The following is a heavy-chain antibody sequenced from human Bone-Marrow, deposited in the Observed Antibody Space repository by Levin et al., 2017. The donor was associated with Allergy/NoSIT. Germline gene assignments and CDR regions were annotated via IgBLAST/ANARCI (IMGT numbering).Heavy chain of an antibody. V-gene: IGHV3-23*01. Sequence: HSGGSLRLSCAASGFTFSNYAMSWVRQAPGKGLEWVSVIIGSGDTTYYADSVKGRFTISRDNFKNTLYLQMNSLRAEDTAIYYCAKDLRVVNGPIPPKTPGRRNHRYDILTGPFDSWGQGTLVTVSS. D-gene: IGHD3-9*01. CDR3: AKDLRVVNGPIPPKTPGRRNHRYDILTGPFDS. J-gene: IGHJ4*02. CDR2: IIGSGDTT. CDR1: GFTFSNYA.